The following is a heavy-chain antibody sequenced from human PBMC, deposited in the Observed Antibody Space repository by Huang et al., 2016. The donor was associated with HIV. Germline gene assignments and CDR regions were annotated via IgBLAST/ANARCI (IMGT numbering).Heavy chain of an antibody. D-gene: IGHD6-19*01. CDR1: GDSISEYY. CDR2: IYSSGNI. CDR3: ARDAGGYNSGWYSDYFDY. V-gene: IGHV4-4*07. Sequence: QVQLQESGPGLVKPSENLSLTCTVSGDSISEYYWSWILQPAGKGLEWIGRIYSSGNINYSPSLMSRVTMSVYTSKNQFSLKGSSVTAADTSVYFCARDAGGYNSGWYSDYFDYWGQGTLVTVSS. J-gene: IGHJ4*02.